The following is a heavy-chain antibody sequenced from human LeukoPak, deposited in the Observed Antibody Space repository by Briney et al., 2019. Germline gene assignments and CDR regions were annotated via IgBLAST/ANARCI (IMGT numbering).Heavy chain of an antibody. V-gene: IGHV4-59*01. Sequence: SETLSLTCTVSGGSISSYYWSWIRQPPGKGLEWIGYIYYSGSTNYNPSLKSRVTISVDTSKNQFSLKLSSVTAADAAVYYCARGGGGELLYYFDYWGQGALVTVSS. J-gene: IGHJ4*02. D-gene: IGHD1-7*01. CDR2: IYYSGST. CDR1: GGSISSYY. CDR3: ARGGGGELLYYFDY.